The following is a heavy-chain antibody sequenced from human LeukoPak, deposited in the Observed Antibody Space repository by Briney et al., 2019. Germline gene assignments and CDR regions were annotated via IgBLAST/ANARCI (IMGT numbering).Heavy chain of an antibody. D-gene: IGHD3-10*01. CDR3: TPRGVITDFDY. CDR1: GFTFSSYA. V-gene: IGHV3-23*01. Sequence: PGRSLRLSCAASGFTFSSYAMSWVRQAPGKGLEWVSGISGSGGSTYYADSVKGRFTISRDNSKNTLYLQMNSLRAEDTAVYYCTPRGVITDFDYWGQGTLVTVSS. J-gene: IGHJ4*02. CDR2: ISGSGGST.